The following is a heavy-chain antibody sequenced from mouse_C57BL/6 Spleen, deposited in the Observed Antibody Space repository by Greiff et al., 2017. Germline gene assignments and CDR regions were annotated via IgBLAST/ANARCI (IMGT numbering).Heavy chain of an antibody. D-gene: IGHD1-1*01. CDR2: IYPRDGST. J-gene: IGHJ3*01. Sequence: QVQLKQSGPELVKPGASVKLSCKASGYTFTSYDINWVKQRPGQGLEWIGWIYPRDGSTKYNEKLKGKATLTVDTSSSTAYMELHSLTSEDSAIYFCARSLSYYWFAYWGQGTLVTVAA. CDR1: GYTFTSYD. V-gene: IGHV1-85*01. CDR3: ARSLSYYWFAY.